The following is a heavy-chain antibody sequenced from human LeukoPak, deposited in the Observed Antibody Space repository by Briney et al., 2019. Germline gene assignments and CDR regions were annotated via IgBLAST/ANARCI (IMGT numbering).Heavy chain of an antibody. V-gene: IGHV3-30-3*01. CDR2: ISYDGSNK. CDR1: GFTFSSYA. Sequence: GGSLRLSCVASGFTFSSYAMHWVRQAPGKGLEWVAVISYDGSNKYYADSVKGRFTISRDNSKNTLYLQMNSLRAEDTAVYYCAREGLEDSSGYYPFYYWGQGTLVTVPS. CDR3: AREGLEDSSGYYPFYY. D-gene: IGHD3-22*01. J-gene: IGHJ4*02.